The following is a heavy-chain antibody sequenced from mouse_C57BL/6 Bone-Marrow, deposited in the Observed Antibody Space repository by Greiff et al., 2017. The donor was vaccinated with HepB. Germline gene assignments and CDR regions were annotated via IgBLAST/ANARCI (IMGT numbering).Heavy chain of an antibody. Sequence: VQLQQSGAELVRPGASVKLSCTASGFNIKDDYMHWVKQRPEQGLEWIGWIDPENGDTEYASKFQGKATITADTSSNTSYLQLSSLTSEDTAVYYGTPLGIRFAYWGQGTLVTVSA. V-gene: IGHV14-4*01. CDR3: TPLGIRFAY. J-gene: IGHJ3*01. CDR2: IDPENGDT. CDR1: GFNIKDDY.